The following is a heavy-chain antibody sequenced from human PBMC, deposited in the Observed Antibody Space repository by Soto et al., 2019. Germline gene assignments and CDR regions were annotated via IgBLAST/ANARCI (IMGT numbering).Heavy chain of an antibody. CDR2: ITGGGGDT. D-gene: IGHD6-13*01. V-gene: IGHV3-23*01. CDR1: GFTFSSYV. J-gene: IGHJ4*02. CDR3: AKGSAAARPYYLDY. Sequence: GGSLRLSCAASGFTFSSYVMSWVHQAPGKGLEWVSAITGGGGDTYHADSVKGRFTISRDNSKNTLYLQMNSLRVEDTAVYYCAKGSAAARPYYLDYWGQGMLVTVSS.